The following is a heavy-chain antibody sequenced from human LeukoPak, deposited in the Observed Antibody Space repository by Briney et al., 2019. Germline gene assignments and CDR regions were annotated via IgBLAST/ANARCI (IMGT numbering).Heavy chain of an antibody. CDR2: FDPEDGET. CDR3: ATTSLSCSSTSCFPGGWFDP. D-gene: IGHD2-2*01. Sequence: ASVKASCKVSGYTLTELSMYWVRQAPGKGLEWMGGFDPEDGETIYAQKFQGRVTMTEDTSTDTAYMELSSLRSEDTAVYYCATTSLSCSSTSCFPGGWFDPWGQGTLVTVPS. CDR1: GYTLTELS. V-gene: IGHV1-24*01. J-gene: IGHJ5*02.